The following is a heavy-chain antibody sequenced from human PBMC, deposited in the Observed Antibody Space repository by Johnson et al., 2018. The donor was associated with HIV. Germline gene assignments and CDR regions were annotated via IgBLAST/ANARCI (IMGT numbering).Heavy chain of an antibody. CDR3: ARDRILTGYDAFDI. CDR1: GFTISSNY. V-gene: IGHV3-66*01. Sequence: VQLVESGGGLVKREGSLRLSCAPSGFTISSNYLSWVRQAPGKSLEWVSIIYSGGNTYYADSVKGRFTISRDNSKNTLYLQMNSLRAEDTAIYYCARDRILTGYDAFDIWGQGTMVTVSS. CDR2: IYSGGNT. J-gene: IGHJ3*02. D-gene: IGHD3-9*01.